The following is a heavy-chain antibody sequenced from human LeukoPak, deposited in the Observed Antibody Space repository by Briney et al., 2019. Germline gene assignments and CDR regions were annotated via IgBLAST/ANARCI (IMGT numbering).Heavy chain of an antibody. Sequence: GGSLRPSCAASGFTFSSYGMHWVRQAPGKGLEWVAVISYDGSNKYYADSVKGRFTISRDNSKNTLYLQMTSLRPEDTAVYYCTRGLGAIRGGWFDPWGQGTLVTVSS. D-gene: IGHD1-26*01. CDR1: GFTFSSYG. J-gene: IGHJ5*02. V-gene: IGHV3-30-3*01. CDR2: ISYDGSNK. CDR3: TRGLGAIRGGWFDP.